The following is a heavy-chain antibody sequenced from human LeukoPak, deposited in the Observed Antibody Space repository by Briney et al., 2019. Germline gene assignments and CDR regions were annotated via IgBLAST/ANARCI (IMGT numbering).Heavy chain of an antibody. CDR2: ISGSGGST. CDR3: AKVEATGYYDILTGYSTDYYYYGMDV. J-gene: IGHJ6*02. Sequence: GGSLRLSCAASGFTFSSYAMSWARQAPGKGLEWVSAISGSGGSTYYADSVKGRFTISRDNSKNTLYLQMNSLRAEDTAVYYCAKVEATGYYDILTGYSTDYYYYGMDVWGQGTTVTVSS. CDR1: GFTFSSYA. V-gene: IGHV3-23*01. D-gene: IGHD3-9*01.